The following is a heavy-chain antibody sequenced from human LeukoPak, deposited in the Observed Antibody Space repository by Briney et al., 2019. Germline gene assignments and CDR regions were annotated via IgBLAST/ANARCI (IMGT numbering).Heavy chain of an antibody. D-gene: IGHD6-13*01. CDR1: GFTFSSCS. V-gene: IGHV3-21*01. CDR3: ARDLGSSSFIGY. CDR2: ISSSSSYI. Sequence: PGGSLRLSCAASGFTFSSCSMNWVRQAPGKGLEWVSSISSSSSYIYYADSVKGRFTISRDNAKNSLYLQMNSLRAEDTAVYYCARDLGSSSFIGYWGQGTLVTVSS. J-gene: IGHJ4*02.